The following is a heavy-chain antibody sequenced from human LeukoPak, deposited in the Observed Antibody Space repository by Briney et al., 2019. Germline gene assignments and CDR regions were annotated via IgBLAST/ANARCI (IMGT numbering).Heavy chain of an antibody. CDR3: ARVIGSIDY. J-gene: IGHJ4*02. V-gene: IGHV1-8*01. CDR1: GYTFTSYD. D-gene: IGHD1-26*01. CDR2: MNPQSGYT. Sequence: GASVKVSCKASGYTFTSYDINWVRQATGQGLEWMGWMNPQSGYTGCAQKFQGRVTMTRDTSISTAYMELGSLRSEDTAMYYCARVIGSIDYWGQGTLVTVSS.